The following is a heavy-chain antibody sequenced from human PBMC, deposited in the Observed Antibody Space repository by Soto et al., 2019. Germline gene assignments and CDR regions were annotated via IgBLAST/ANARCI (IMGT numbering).Heavy chain of an antibody. V-gene: IGHV4-31*03. CDR1: GGSSSSGGYY. D-gene: IGHD4-17*01. CDR3: SYGDYYYYMDV. Sequence: SETLSVTCSVSGGSSSSGGYYWSWIRQHPGKGLEWIGYIYYSGSTYYNPSLKSRVTISVDTSKNQFSLKLSSVTAADTAVYYCSYGDYYYYMDVWGKGTTVTVSS. CDR2: IYYSGST. J-gene: IGHJ6*03.